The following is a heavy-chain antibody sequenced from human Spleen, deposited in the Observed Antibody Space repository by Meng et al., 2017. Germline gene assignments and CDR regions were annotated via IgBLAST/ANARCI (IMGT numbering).Heavy chain of an antibody. D-gene: IGHD5-12*01. CDR1: GGSISSRSYY. CDR3: ARAPVATIYWQYYFDY. V-gene: IGHV4-39*07. CDR2: IYYSGNT. Sequence: SETLSLTCIVSGGSISSRSYYWGWIRQPPGKGLEWIVTIYYSGNTYYNPSLKSRVAISVDTSKTQFSLKLSSVTAADTAVYYCARAPVATIYWQYYFDYWGQGTLVTVSS. J-gene: IGHJ4*02.